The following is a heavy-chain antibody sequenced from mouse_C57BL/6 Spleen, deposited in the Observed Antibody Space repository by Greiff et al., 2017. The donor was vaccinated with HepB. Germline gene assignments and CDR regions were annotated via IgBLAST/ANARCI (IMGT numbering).Heavy chain of an antibody. CDR2: IYPGDGDT. Sequence: VQLQEPGPELVKPGASVKISCKASGYAFSSSWMNWVKQRPGKGLEWIGRIYPGDGDTNYNGKFKGKATLTADKSSRTAYMQLSSLTSEDSAVYVCARTDWCFYAMDYWDQGTSVPVSS. J-gene: IGHJ4*01. D-gene: IGHD1-1*02. CDR3: ARTDWCFYAMDY. CDR1: GYAFSSSW. V-gene: IGHV1-82*01.